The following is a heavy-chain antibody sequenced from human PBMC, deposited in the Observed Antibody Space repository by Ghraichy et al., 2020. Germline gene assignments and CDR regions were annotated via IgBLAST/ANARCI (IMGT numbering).Heavy chain of an antibody. CDR3: ARALAPYYYDSYGYYYAFDI. V-gene: IGHV3-66*01. CDR1: GFTVSSNY. J-gene: IGHJ3*02. Sequence: GESLNISCAASGFTVSSNYMSWVRQTPGKGLEWVSVIYSGGSTYYADSVKGRFTISRDNSKNTLYLQMNSLRAEDTAVYYCARALAPYYYDSYGYYYAFDIWGQGTMVTVSS. D-gene: IGHD3-22*01. CDR2: IYSGGST.